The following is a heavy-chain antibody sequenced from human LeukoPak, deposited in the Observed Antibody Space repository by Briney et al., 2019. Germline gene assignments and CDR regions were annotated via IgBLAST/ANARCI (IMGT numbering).Heavy chain of an antibody. D-gene: IGHD4-11*01. V-gene: IGHV3-30*04. CDR2: ISYDGSNK. CDR3: ATFDYSDYEYYFDY. CDR1: GFTFSSYA. Sequence: GGSLRLSCAASGFTFSSYAMHWVRQAPGKGLEWVAVISYDGSNKYYADSVKGRFTISRDNSKNTLYLQMNSLRAEDTAVYYCATFDYSDYEYYFDYWGQGTLVTVSS. J-gene: IGHJ4*02.